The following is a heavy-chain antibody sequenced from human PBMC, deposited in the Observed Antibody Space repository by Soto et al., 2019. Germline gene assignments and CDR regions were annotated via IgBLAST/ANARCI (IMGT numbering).Heavy chain of an antibody. J-gene: IGHJ4*02. CDR3: ARYSYYYDSSGYRPLDY. Sequence: QVQLQESGPGLVKPSQTLSLTCTVSGGSISSGDYYWNWIRQPPGKGLEWIGYIYYSGSTYYNPSLKSRVTISVDTPKNQFSLKLSSVTAADTAVYYCARYSYYYDSSGYRPLDYWGQGTLVTVSS. V-gene: IGHV4-30-4*01. CDR2: IYYSGST. CDR1: GGSISSGDYY. D-gene: IGHD3-22*01.